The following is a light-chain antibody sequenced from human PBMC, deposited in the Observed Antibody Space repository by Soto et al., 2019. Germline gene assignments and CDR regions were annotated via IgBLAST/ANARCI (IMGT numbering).Light chain of an antibody. Sequence: QSLLTQPPSVSAAPGQKFTISCSGSISNIGGNSVSWYQQLPGTAPKLLIYDDNKRPSGIPDRFSGSKSGASATLGITGFQTGDEADYYCGSWDSSLSAYAFGTGTKVTVL. CDR1: ISNIGGNS. CDR3: GSWDSSLSAYA. V-gene: IGLV1-51*01. CDR2: DDN. J-gene: IGLJ1*01.